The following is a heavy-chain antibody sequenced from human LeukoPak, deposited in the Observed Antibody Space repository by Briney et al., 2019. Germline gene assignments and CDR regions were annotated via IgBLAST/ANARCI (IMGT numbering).Heavy chain of an antibody. J-gene: IGHJ4*02. D-gene: IGHD3-9*01. V-gene: IGHV3-23*01. CDR3: ARDVDWILFDY. CDR2: INYRSGDIT. Sequence: GRSLRLSCAASGFIFSNYGMTWVRQAPGKGLEWVSVINYRSGDITYYADSVKGRFTISRDNDKNTLYLQMNSLRVEDTAVYYCARDVDWILFDYWGQGTLVTVSS. CDR1: GFIFSNYG.